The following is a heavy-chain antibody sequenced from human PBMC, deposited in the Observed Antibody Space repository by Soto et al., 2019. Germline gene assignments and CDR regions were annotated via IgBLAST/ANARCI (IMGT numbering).Heavy chain of an antibody. V-gene: IGHV1-46*01. J-gene: IGHJ3*02. Sequence: SSVQVSCKASGYPFTSYYMHWVRQAPGQGLEWMGIINPSGGSTSYAQKFQGRVTMTRDTSTSTVYMELSSLRSEDTAGYYCARDPEGRGDSYGGGAFDIGG. CDR1: GYPFTSYY. D-gene: IGHD5-18*01. CDR3: ARDPEGRGDSYGGGAFDI. CDR2: INPSGGST.